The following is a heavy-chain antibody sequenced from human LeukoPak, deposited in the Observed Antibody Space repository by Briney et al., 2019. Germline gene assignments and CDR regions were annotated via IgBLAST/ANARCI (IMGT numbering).Heavy chain of an antibody. J-gene: IGHJ4*02. CDR1: GFSVSSNY. CDR2: IYTGGTT. CDR3: ATDKLGSGYASDFDY. Sequence: PGGSLRLSYAGSGFSVSSNYMNWVRQAPGKGLEWVSAIYTGGTTYYADSVKGRFTISRDNSKNTLYLEMNSLRAEDTAVYYCATDKLGSGYASDFDYWGQGTLVTVSS. V-gene: IGHV3-66*02. D-gene: IGHD2-15*01.